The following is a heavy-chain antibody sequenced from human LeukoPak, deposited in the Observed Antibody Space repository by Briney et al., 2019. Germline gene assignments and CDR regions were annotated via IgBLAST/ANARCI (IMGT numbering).Heavy chain of an antibody. V-gene: IGHV1-2*02. D-gene: IGHD2-8*01. CDR3: ARGPNHYYYMDF. CDR2: INPDGGVT. J-gene: IGHJ6*03. CDR1: GYSFTGYY. Sequence: ASVKVSCKASGYSFTGYYIHWVRQAPGQGLEWMGWINPDGGVTKSAQNFQGRVTMTRDRSINTVYMELSGLTSDDTALYYCARGPNHYYYMDFWGTGTTVSVSS.